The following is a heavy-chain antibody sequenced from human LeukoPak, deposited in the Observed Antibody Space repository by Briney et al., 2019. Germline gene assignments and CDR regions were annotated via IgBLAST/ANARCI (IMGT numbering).Heavy chain of an antibody. Sequence: PGGSLRLSCVASGFTFSSYGMHWVRQAPGKGLEWVAVISYDGSNKYYADSVKGRFTISRDNSKNTLYLQMNSLRAENTAVYYCAKGVAIAARRGPPQHWGQGTLVTVSS. CDR3: AKGVAIAARRGPPQH. D-gene: IGHD6-6*01. CDR2: ISYDGSNK. CDR1: GFTFSSYG. V-gene: IGHV3-30*18. J-gene: IGHJ1*01.